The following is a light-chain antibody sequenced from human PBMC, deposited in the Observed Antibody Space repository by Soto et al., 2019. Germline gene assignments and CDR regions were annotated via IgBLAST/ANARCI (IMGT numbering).Light chain of an antibody. Sequence: EVVMTQSPATLSVTPGERATLSCTASQSVSSNLAWYQQKPGQAPRLLIYGASTRATGIPGRLSGSGSGTEFTLTISSLQSEDFAVYYCHQYNNWPPITFGPGTRLEIK. CDR2: GAS. J-gene: IGKJ5*01. CDR3: HQYNNWPPIT. V-gene: IGKV3-15*01. CDR1: QSVSSN.